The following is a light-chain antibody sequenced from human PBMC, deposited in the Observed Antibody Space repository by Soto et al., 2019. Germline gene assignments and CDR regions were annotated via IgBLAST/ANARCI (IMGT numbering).Light chain of an antibody. V-gene: IGLV1-40*01. J-gene: IGLJ3*02. CDR3: QSYDSSLSAAV. CDR2: SNS. Sequence: QSVLTQPPSVSGARGQKVIISCTGSTSNIGAGYDVHWYQQLPGTAPKLLIYSNSNRPSGVPDRLSGSKSGTSASLAITGLQVEDEADYYCQSYDSSLSAAVFGGGTKLTVL. CDR1: TSNIGAGYD.